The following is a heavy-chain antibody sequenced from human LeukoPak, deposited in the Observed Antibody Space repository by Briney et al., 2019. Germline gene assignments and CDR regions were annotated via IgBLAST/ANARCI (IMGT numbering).Heavy chain of an antibody. D-gene: IGHD2-21*01. Sequence: GGSLRLSCAASGFTFSNGWMTWVRQAPGKGLEWVARIKSKTDGGTTDYAAPVKGRFTISRDDSKNTLYLQMNSLKPEDTAVYYCTTVMRLYYSIDYWGQGTLVTVSS. CDR1: GFTFSNGW. V-gene: IGHV3-15*01. J-gene: IGHJ4*02. CDR3: TTVMRLYYSIDY. CDR2: IKSKTDGGTT.